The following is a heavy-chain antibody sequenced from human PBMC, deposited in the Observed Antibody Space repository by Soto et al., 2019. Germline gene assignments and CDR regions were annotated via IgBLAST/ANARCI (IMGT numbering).Heavy chain of an antibody. CDR1: GSSISSGGYY. J-gene: IGHJ3*02. CDR2: IYYSGST. CDR3: ARGDVSDLDAFDI. Sequence: SETLSLTCTVSGSSISSGGYYWSWIRQHPGKGLEWIGYIYYSGSTYYNPSLKSRVTISVDTSKNQFSLKLSSVTAADTAVYYCARGDVSDLDAFDIWGQGTMVTVSS. V-gene: IGHV4-31*03.